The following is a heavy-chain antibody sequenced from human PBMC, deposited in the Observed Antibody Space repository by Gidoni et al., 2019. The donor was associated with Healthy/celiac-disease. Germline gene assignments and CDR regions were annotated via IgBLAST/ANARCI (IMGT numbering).Heavy chain of an antibody. V-gene: IGHV3-30-3*01. CDR1: GFTFRSSA. Sequence: QVQLVESGGGVVQPGRSLRLSCAASGFTFRSSALHWVRPAPGKGLEGVAVISYDGSNKYYADSVKGRFTISRDNSKNTLYLQMNSLRAEDTAVYYCASSGIYDSSGYYYENDAFDIWGQGTMVTVSS. CDR2: ISYDGSNK. D-gene: IGHD3-22*01. J-gene: IGHJ3*02. CDR3: ASSGIYDSSGYYYENDAFDI.